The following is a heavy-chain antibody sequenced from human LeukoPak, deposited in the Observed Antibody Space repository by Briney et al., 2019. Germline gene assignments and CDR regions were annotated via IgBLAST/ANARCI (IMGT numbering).Heavy chain of an antibody. V-gene: IGHV3-21*01. CDR3: ARGYIDNLGYSPRSAFDK. D-gene: IGHD3-22*01. J-gene: IGHJ4*02. Sequence: TGGSLRLSCAASGFSFGSYSMNWVRQAPGKGLEWVSSISSTSRSSYIFYAESVEGRFTISGDNTKNSLFLQMNSLIAEDTAVYYCARGYIDNLGYSPRSAFDKWGQGTLVTVSS. CDR2: ISSTSRSSYI. CDR1: GFSFGSYS.